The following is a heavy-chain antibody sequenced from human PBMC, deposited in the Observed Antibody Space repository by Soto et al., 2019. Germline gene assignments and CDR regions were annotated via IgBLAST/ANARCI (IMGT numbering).Heavy chain of an antibody. CDR2: IYSGGST. V-gene: IGHV3-53*01. Sequence: EVQLVESGGGLIQPGGSLRLSCAASGFTVSSNYMSWVRQAPGKGLEWVSVIYSGGSTYYADSVKGRFTISRDNSKNTLYLQMNSLRAEDTAVYYCAREYFSWGSCYGGRAYWGQGTLVNVSS. J-gene: IGHJ4*02. D-gene: IGHD2-15*01. CDR1: GFTVSSNY. CDR3: AREYFSWGSCYGGRAY.